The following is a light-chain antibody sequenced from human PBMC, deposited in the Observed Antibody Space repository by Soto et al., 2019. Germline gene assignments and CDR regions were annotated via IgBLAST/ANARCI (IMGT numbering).Light chain of an antibody. Sequence: DIVLTQSPGTLSLSPGERATLSCRASQSVGSSHLAWYQQKPGQAPRLVIYGASNRATGIPARFSGSGSGTDFTLTISRLEPKDFAVYYCQQYDSSPLDPFGQGTKLEIK. J-gene: IGKJ2*01. CDR1: QSVGSSH. V-gene: IGKV3-20*01. CDR3: QQYDSSPLDP. CDR2: GAS.